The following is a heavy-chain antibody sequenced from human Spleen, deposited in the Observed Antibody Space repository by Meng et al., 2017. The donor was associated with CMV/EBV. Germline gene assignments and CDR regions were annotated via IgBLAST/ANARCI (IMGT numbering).Heavy chain of an antibody. CDR2: VNPNTGDT. J-gene: IGHJ6*02. CDR1: GYTFTSYD. Sequence: ASVKVSCKASGYTFTSYDINWVRQAAGQGLEWMGWVNPNTGDTGYAQKFHGRLTMTRHTSISTAYMELSSLRFDDTAVYYCASPRGGTVEDIVVVPAAYYYYGMDVWGQGTTVTVSS. D-gene: IGHD2-2*01. CDR3: ASPRGGTVEDIVVVPAAYYYYGMDV. V-gene: IGHV1-8*01.